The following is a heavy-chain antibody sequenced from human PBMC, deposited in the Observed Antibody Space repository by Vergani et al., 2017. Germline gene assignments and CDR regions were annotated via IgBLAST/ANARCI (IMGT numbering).Heavy chain of an antibody. Sequence: QVQLQESGPGLVKPSETLSLTCTVSGAAIKDFYWSWFRQPPGKGLEWIGYVYYTGSTTYNPSLKSRVTISVDTSNNQFSLRMTSLTAADTAVYYCARAYSSSWYTDYYYYGMDVWGQGTTVTVSS. CDR2: VYYTGST. J-gene: IGHJ6*02. CDR3: ARAYSSSWYTDYYYYGMDV. V-gene: IGHV4-59*01. D-gene: IGHD6-13*01. CDR1: GAAIKDFY.